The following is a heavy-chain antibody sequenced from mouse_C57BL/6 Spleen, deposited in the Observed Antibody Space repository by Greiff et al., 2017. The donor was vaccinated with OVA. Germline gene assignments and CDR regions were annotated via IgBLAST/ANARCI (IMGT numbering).Heavy chain of an antibody. V-gene: IGHV1-76*01. CDR3: ARDYYYGSDWFAY. CDR1: GNTFTDYY. CDR2: IYPGSGNT. J-gene: IGHJ3*01. Sequence: VQLQQSGAELVRPGASVKLSCKASGNTFTDYYINWVKQRPGQGLEWIARIYPGSGNTYYNEKFKGKATLTAEKSSSTAYMQLSSLTSEDSAVYICARDYYYGSDWFAYWGQGTLFTVSA. D-gene: IGHD1-1*01.